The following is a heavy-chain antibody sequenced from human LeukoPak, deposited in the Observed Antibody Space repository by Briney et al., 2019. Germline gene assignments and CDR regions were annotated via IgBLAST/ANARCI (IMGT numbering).Heavy chain of an antibody. Sequence: PGESLRFSCAASGFTFSSYAMSWVRQAPGKGLEWVSAVSGSGSTYYTDSVKGRFTISRDNAKNSLYLQMNSLRAEDTAVYYCARGRIAAAGTGAKYFDYWGQGTLVTVSS. D-gene: IGHD6-13*01. CDR1: GFTFSSYA. J-gene: IGHJ4*02. CDR2: VSGSGST. CDR3: ARGRIAAAGTGAKYFDY. V-gene: IGHV3-23*01.